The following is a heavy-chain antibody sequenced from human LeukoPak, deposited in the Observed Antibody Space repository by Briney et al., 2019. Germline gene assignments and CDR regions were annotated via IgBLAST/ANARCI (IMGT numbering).Heavy chain of an antibody. CDR2: IYYSGST. CDR1: GGSISSGGYY. V-gene: IGHV4-31*03. J-gene: IGHJ1*01. CDR3: ARFGYSSSSWYFQH. D-gene: IGHD6-6*01. Sequence: PSETLSLTCTVSGGSISSGGYYWSWIRQHPGKGLEWIGYIYYSGSTYYNPSLKSRVTISVDTSKNQFSLKLSSVTAADTAVYYCARFGYSSSSWYFQHWGQGTLVTVSS.